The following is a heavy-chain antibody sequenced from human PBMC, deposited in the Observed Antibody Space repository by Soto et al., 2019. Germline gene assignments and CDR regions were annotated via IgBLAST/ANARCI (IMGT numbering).Heavy chain of an antibody. CDR2: IYYSGST. Sequence: SETLSLTCTVSGGSISSGDYYWSWIRQPPGKGLEWIGYIYYSGSTYYNPSLKSRVTISVDTSKNQFSLKLSSVTAADTAVYYCASSDSSGPDAFDIWGQGAMVTVSS. D-gene: IGHD3-22*01. V-gene: IGHV4-30-4*01. CDR1: GGSISSGDYY. J-gene: IGHJ3*02. CDR3: ASSDSSGPDAFDI.